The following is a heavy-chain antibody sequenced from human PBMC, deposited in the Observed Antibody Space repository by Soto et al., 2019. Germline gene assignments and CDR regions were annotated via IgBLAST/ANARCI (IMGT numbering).Heavy chain of an antibody. J-gene: IGHJ6*02. V-gene: IGHV4-34*01. CDR1: GGSFSGYY. CDR2: INHSGST. CDR3: ASLRLYYGSGRFIGRYHYYGMDV. Sequence: PSETLSLTCAVYGGSFSGYYWSWIRQPPGKXLEWIGEINHSGSTNYDPSLKSRVTISVETSKNQFSLKLSSVTAADTAVYYCASLRLYYGSGRFIGRYHYYGMDVWGQGTTVTVSS. D-gene: IGHD3-10*01.